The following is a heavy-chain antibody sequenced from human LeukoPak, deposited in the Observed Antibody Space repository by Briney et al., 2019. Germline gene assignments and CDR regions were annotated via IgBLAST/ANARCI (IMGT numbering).Heavy chain of an antibody. D-gene: IGHD3-3*01. V-gene: IGHV4-59*12. CDR1: GGSISNFH. CDR3: ARGSPRLRFLEWLPFSHWYFDL. CDR2: IDYSGST. J-gene: IGHJ2*01. Sequence: PSETLSLTCTISGGSISNFHWSWVRQPPGKGLEWIGHIDYSGSTSYNPSLESRVIISIDTSKNQFSLKLSSVTAADTAVYYCARGSPRLRFLEWLPFSHWYFDLWGRGTLVTVSS.